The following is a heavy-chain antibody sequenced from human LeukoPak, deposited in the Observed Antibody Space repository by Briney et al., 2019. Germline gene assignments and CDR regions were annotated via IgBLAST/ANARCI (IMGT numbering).Heavy chain of an antibody. V-gene: IGHV3-48*03. CDR2: ISSSGNTI. D-gene: IGHD3-22*01. CDR1: GFTFSNYE. Sequence: GGSLRLSCVASGFTFSNYEMNWVRQAPGKGLEWVSYISSSGNTIKYADSVKGRFTISRDNAKNSLLLQMNTLRAEDTALYYCARDYDSGGLDAFDIWGQGTLVTVSS. J-gene: IGHJ3*02. CDR3: ARDYDSGGLDAFDI.